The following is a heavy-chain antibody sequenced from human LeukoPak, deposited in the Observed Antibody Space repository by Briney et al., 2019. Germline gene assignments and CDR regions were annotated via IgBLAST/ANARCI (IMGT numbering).Heavy chain of an antibody. D-gene: IGHD6-19*01. CDR1: GFTFSSYA. V-gene: IGHV3-30-3*01. Sequence: GGSLRLSCAASGFTFSSYAMHWVRQAPGKGLEWVAAISYDGSNKYYADSVKGRFTISRDNSKNTLYLQMSSLRAEDTAVYYCARVKYSSGWYPPFDYWGQGTLVTVSS. CDR3: ARVKYSSGWYPPFDY. CDR2: ISYDGSNK. J-gene: IGHJ4*02.